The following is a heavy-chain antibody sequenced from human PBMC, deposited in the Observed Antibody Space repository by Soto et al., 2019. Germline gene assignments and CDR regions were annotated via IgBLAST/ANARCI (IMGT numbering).Heavy chain of an antibody. CDR2: INPNGGST. CDR1: GYTFTTYY. J-gene: IGHJ4*02. CDR3: ARAGYCNGGTCFHGNCDY. V-gene: IGHV1-46*01. Sequence: QVQLVQSGAEVKRPGASVKVSCKASGYTFTTYYMHWVRQAPGQGLEWLGIINPNGGSTTYAQKFQGKVTITRDTSTNTLYLELSSLRSGDKAVYYCARAGYCNGGTCFHGNCDYWGQGTLVTVSA. D-gene: IGHD2-15*01.